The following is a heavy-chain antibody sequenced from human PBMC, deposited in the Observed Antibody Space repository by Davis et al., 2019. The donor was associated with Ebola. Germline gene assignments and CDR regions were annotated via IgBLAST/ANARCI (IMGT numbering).Heavy chain of an antibody. D-gene: IGHD4-17*01. V-gene: IGHV3-30*18. Sequence: PGGSLRLSCAASGFTFSSYGMHWVRQAPGKGLEWVAVISYDGSNKYYADSVKGRFTTSRDNSKNTLYLQMNSLRAEDTAVYYCAKDGVTVTTPNFDYWGQGTLVTVSS. J-gene: IGHJ4*02. CDR1: GFTFSSYG. CDR2: ISYDGSNK. CDR3: AKDGVTVTTPNFDY.